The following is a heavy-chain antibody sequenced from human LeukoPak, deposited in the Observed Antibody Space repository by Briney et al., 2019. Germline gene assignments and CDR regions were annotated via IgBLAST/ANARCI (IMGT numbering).Heavy chain of an antibody. CDR2: ISYDGSNK. CDR3: VKGQTTVTDFDY. D-gene: IGHD4-17*01. Sequence: GGSLRLSCAASGFTFSSYAMHWVRQAPGKVLEWVAVISYDGSNKYYADSVKGRFTISRDNSKNTLYLQMNSLRAEDTAVYYCVKGQTTVTDFDYWGQGTLVTVSS. J-gene: IGHJ4*02. V-gene: IGHV3-30*04. CDR1: GFTFSSYA.